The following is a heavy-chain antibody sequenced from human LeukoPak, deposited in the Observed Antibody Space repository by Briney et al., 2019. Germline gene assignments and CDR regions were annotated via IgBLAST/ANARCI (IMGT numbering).Heavy chain of an antibody. CDR1: GGSFSGYY. CDR3: ASSSDSGSPFDY. Sequence: SETLSLTCAVYGGSFSGYYWSWIRQPPGKGLEWIGEINHSGSTNYNSSLKSRVTISADTSKNQFSLKLSSVTAADTAVYYCASSSDSGSPFDYWGQGTLVTVSS. V-gene: IGHV4-34*01. CDR2: INHSGST. J-gene: IGHJ4*02. D-gene: IGHD1-26*01.